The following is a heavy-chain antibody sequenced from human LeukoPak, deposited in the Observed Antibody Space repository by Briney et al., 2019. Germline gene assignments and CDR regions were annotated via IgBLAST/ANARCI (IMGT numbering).Heavy chain of an antibody. J-gene: IGHJ2*01. Sequence: PSETLSLTCTVSGGSIRSYHRSWIRQPAGKGLEWVGLIYTSGNTKYNSSLKSRVSMSVDTSKNQFSLKLRSVTAADTAVYFCASLGSGRFFDLWGRGTLVTVSS. D-gene: IGHD3-16*01. CDR1: GGSIRSYH. CDR3: ASLGSGRFFDL. CDR2: IYTSGNT. V-gene: IGHV4-4*07.